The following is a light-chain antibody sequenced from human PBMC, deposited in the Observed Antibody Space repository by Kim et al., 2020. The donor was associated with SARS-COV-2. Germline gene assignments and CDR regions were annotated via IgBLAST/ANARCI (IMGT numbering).Light chain of an antibody. Sequence: TVTISCTGSSSNIGAGYDVHWYQQLPGTAPKLRIYANSNRPSGVPDRFSGSKSGTSASLAITGLQAEDEADYYCQSYDSSLSGSVFGGGTQLTVL. CDR3: QSYDSSLSGSV. V-gene: IGLV1-40*01. J-gene: IGLJ2*01. CDR1: SSNIGAGYD. CDR2: ANS.